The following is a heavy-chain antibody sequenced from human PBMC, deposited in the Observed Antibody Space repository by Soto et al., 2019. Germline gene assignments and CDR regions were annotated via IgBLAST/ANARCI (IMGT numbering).Heavy chain of an antibody. CDR1: GFTFSTYD. Sequence: GGSLRLSCAASGFTFSTYDMHWVRQVTGKGLEWVSAIGTIRDTYYLDSVKGRFTISRENAKNSVYLQMYSLRAGDTAVYYCARGRSNQYESSPPPKFDPWGRGTLVTVSS. CDR3: ARGRSNQYESSPPPKFDP. V-gene: IGHV3-13*01. J-gene: IGHJ5*02. D-gene: IGHD2-8*01. CDR2: IGTIRDT.